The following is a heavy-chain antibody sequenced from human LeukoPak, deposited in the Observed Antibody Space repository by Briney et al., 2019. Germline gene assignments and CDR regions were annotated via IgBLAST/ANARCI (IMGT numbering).Heavy chain of an antibody. CDR1: GFTFSSYG. V-gene: IGHV3-30*18. CDR2: ISYDGSNK. D-gene: IGHD5-12*01. Sequence: GRSLRLSCAASGFTFSSYGMHWVRQAPGKGLEWVAVISYDGSNKYYADSVKGRFTISRDNSKNTLYLQMNSLRAEDTAVYYCAKEGGGYGSGEYFDYWGQGTLVTVSS. CDR3: AKEGGGYGSGEYFDY. J-gene: IGHJ4*02.